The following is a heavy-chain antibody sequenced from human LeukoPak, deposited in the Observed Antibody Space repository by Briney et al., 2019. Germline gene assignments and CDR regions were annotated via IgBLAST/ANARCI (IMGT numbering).Heavy chain of an antibody. Sequence: PSETLSLTCTVSGGSISSYYWSWIRQPPGKGLEWIGYIYYSGSTNYNPSLKSRVTISVDTSKNQFSLKLSSVTAADTAVYYCARVSYYGSGSPIDYWGQGTLVTVSS. J-gene: IGHJ4*02. D-gene: IGHD3-10*01. V-gene: IGHV4-59*01. CDR3: ARVSYYGSGSPIDY. CDR1: GGSISSYY. CDR2: IYYSGST.